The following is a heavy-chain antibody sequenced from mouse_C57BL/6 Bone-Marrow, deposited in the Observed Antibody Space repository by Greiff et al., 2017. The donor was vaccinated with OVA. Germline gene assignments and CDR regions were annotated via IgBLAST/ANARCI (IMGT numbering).Heavy chain of an antibody. CDR2: IDPSDSYT. V-gene: IGHV1-69*01. D-gene: IGHD1-1*01. J-gene: IGHJ2*01. Sequence: VQLQQPGAELVMPGASVKLSCKASGYTFTSYWMHWVKQRPGQGLEWIGEIDPSDSYTNYHQKFKGKSTLTVDKSSSTAYMQLSSLTSEDSAVYYCASDTTVPYYFDYWGQGTTLTVSS. CDR1: GYTFTSYW. CDR3: ASDTTVPYYFDY.